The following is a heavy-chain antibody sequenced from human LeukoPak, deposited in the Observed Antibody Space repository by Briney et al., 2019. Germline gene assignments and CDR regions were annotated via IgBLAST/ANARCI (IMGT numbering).Heavy chain of an antibody. Sequence: ASVKVSCRTSGYTFSNFGINWVRQAPGQGLEWMGWISGNNDNPNYGQKFQGRFAVTTDSSTTTAYMELRNLTFDDTAVYYCARDGTSTDDYWGQGTLVTVSS. D-gene: IGHD2-2*01. CDR3: ARDGTSTDDY. CDR1: GYTFSNFG. V-gene: IGHV1-18*01. J-gene: IGHJ4*02. CDR2: ISGNNDNP.